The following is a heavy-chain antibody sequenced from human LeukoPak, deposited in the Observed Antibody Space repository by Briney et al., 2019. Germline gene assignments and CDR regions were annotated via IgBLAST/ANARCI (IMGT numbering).Heavy chain of an antibody. CDR1: GGSISSGDYY. J-gene: IGHJ4*02. CDR3: AREAGTYCYFDY. V-gene: IGHV4-30-4*01. Sequence: SETLSLTCTVSGGSISSGDYYWSWIRQPPGKGLEWIGYIYYSGSTYYNPSLKSRVTMSVDTSKNQFSLKLTSVTAADTAVYYCAREAGTYCYFDYWGQGTLVTVFS. D-gene: IGHD3-10*01. CDR2: IYYSGST.